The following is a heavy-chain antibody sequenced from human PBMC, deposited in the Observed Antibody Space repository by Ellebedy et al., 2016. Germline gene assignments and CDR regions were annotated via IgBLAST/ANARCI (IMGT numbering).Heavy chain of an antibody. CDR3: ARDPPAGYSSPPDAFDI. D-gene: IGHD6-13*01. V-gene: IGHV4-39*02. CDR1: GGSISSSSSY. Sequence: SETLSLTCTVSGGSISSSSSYWGWIRQPPGTGLEWIGSIYYSGSTYYNPSLKSRVTISVDTSKNQFSLKLSSVTAVDTAVYYCARDPPAGYSSPPDAFDIWGQGTMVTVSS. J-gene: IGHJ3*02. CDR2: IYYSGST.